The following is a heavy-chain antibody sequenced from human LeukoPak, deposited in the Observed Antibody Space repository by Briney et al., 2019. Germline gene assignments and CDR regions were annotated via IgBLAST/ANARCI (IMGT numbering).Heavy chain of an antibody. CDR1: GYTFTSYY. Sequence: ASVKVSCKASGYTFTSYYMHWVRQAPGQGLEWMGGIIPIFGTANYAQKFQGRVTITADESTSTAYMELSSLRSEDTAVYYCARVSSSDAFDIWGQGTMVTVSS. CDR2: IIPIFGTA. J-gene: IGHJ3*02. D-gene: IGHD5/OR15-5a*01. V-gene: IGHV1-69*13. CDR3: ARVSSSDAFDI.